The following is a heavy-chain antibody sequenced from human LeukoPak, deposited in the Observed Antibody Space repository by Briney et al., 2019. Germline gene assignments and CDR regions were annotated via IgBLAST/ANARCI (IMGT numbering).Heavy chain of an antibody. V-gene: IGHV1-24*01. CDR3: ATIHQTYYYDSSGLGGWFDP. CDR1: GYTLTELS. J-gene: IGHJ5*02. Sequence: ASVKVSCKVSGYTLTELSMHWVRQAPGKGLEWMGGFDPEDGETIYAQKFQGRVTMTEDTSTDTAYMELSSLRSEDTAVYYCATIHQTYYYDSSGLGGWFDPWGQGTLVTVSS. CDR2: FDPEDGET. D-gene: IGHD3-22*01.